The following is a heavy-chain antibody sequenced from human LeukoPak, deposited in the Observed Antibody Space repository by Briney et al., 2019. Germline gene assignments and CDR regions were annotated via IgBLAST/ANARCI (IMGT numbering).Heavy chain of an antibody. Sequence: PGGSLRLSCAASGFTFTTYGLHWVRQAPGKGLEWVAAIASNGGSEYYADSVKGRFTISRDNSKNTLFLQMNSLRPDDTAVYYCAKRGHYSINWYHYFDYWGQGILVTVSS. D-gene: IGHD6-13*01. CDR2: IASNGGSE. V-gene: IGHV3-30*18. CDR3: AKRGHYSINWYHYFDY. J-gene: IGHJ4*02. CDR1: GFTFTTYG.